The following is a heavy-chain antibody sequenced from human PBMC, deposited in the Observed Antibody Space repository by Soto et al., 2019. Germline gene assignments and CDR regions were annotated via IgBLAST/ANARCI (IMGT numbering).Heavy chain of an antibody. J-gene: IGHJ6*02. V-gene: IGHV4-30-4*01. CDR3: ARIHFGDEPSYYYYGMDV. D-gene: IGHD4-17*01. Sequence: QVQLQESGPGVVKPSQTLSLTCTVSGGSFSSGDYYWSWVRQPPGKGLEWIGYIYYTGSTFNNPSLKSPVSISIATSKTQFSLKLSSVNAADTDVYYCARIHFGDEPSYYYYGMDVWGQGTTVTVSS. CDR1: GGSFSSGDYY. CDR2: IYYTGST.